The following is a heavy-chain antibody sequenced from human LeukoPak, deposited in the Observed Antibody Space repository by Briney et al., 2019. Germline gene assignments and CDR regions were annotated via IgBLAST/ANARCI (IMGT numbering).Heavy chain of an antibody. CDR3: ARSRSGSYSA. D-gene: IGHD1-26*01. CDR1: GYTFTGYY. J-gene: IGHJ4*02. CDR2: INPNSGGT. Sequence: ASVKVSCRASGYTFTGYYMHWVRQAPGQGLEWMGWINPNSGGTNYAQKFQGRATMTRDTSISTAYMELSRLRSDDTAVYYCARSRSGSYSAWGQGSLVTVSS. V-gene: IGHV1-2*02.